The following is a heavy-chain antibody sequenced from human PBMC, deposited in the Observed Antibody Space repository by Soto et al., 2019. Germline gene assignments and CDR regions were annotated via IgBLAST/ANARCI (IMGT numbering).Heavy chain of an antibody. Sequence: QVQLQQWGAGLLKPSETLSLTCAVYGGSFSSYYWSWIRQPPGKGLEWIGEINHSGSTNYNPSLKGRVTISVDVSKSQFSLKLSSVTAADTAVYYCARTSRFDYWGQGTLVTVSS. V-gene: IGHV4-34*02. CDR2: INHSGST. D-gene: IGHD6-6*01. J-gene: IGHJ4*02. CDR1: GGSFSSYY. CDR3: ARTSRFDY.